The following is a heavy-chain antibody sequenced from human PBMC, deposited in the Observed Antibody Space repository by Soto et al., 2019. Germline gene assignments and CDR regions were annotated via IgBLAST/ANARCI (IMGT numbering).Heavy chain of an antibody. Sequence: SETLSLTCTVSGGSISSSSYYWGWIRQPPGKGLEWIGSIYYSGSTYYNPSLKSRVTISVDTSKNQFSLKLSSVTAADTAVYYCARSGSGSYRRPIDYRGQGTLVTVSS. J-gene: IGHJ4*02. CDR3: ARSGSGSYRRPIDY. CDR1: GGSISSSSYY. V-gene: IGHV4-39*01. D-gene: IGHD3-10*01. CDR2: IYYSGST.